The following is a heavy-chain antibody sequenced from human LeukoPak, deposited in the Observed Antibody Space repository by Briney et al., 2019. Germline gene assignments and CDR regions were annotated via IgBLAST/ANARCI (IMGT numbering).Heavy chain of an antibody. Sequence: PGGSLRLSCAAPGFTVSSNYMSWVRQAPGKGLEWVSVIYSGGSTYYADSVKGRFTISRDNSKNTLYLQMNSLRAEDTAVYYCARVFAVTTPPHWGQGTLVTVSS. J-gene: IGHJ4*02. CDR3: ARVFAVTTPPH. CDR1: GFTVSSNY. CDR2: IYSGGST. V-gene: IGHV3-66*01. D-gene: IGHD4-17*01.